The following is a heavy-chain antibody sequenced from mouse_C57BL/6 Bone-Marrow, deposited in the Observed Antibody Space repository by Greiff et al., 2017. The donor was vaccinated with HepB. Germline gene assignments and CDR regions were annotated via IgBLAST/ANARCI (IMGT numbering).Heavy chain of an antibody. D-gene: IGHD1-1*01. J-gene: IGHJ2*01. Sequence: VQLQQSGPELVKPGASVKISCKASGYTFTDYYMNWVKQSHGKSLEWIGDINPNNGGTSYNQKFKGKATLTVDKSSSTAYMELRSLTSEDSAVYYCASDYAHNFDYWGQGTTLTVSS. V-gene: IGHV1-26*01. CDR1: GYTFTDYY. CDR2: INPNNGGT. CDR3: ASDYAHNFDY.